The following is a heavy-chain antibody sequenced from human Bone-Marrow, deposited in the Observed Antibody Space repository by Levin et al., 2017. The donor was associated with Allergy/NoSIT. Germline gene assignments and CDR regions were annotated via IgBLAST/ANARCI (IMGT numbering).Heavy chain of an antibody. J-gene: IGHJ2*01. CDR1: GYTFTSHG. CDR2: ISGYNGNT. CDR3: ARVSFYYGSVIWYFDV. D-gene: IGHD3-10*01. Sequence: VASVKVSCKASGYTFTSHGITWVRQAPGQGLEWMGWISGYNGNTNYVQKFQGRVTMTTDTSTSTAYMELRSLRSDDTAVYYCARVSFYYGSVIWYFDVWGRGTLVTVSS. V-gene: IGHV1-18*01.